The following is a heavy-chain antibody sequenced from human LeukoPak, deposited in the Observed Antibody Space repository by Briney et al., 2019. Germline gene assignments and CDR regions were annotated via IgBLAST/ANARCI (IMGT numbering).Heavy chain of an antibody. CDR2: IIPIFGTA. J-gene: IGHJ3*02. V-gene: IGHV1-69*05. D-gene: IGHD5-24*01. CDR1: GGTFSSYA. Sequence: SVKVSCKASGGTFSSYAISWVRQAPGQGLEWMGGIIPIFGTANYAQKFQGRVTMTRDTSTSTVYMGLSSLRSEDTAVYYCARIRDGYNDAYDIWGQGTMVTVSS. CDR3: ARIRDGYNDAYDI.